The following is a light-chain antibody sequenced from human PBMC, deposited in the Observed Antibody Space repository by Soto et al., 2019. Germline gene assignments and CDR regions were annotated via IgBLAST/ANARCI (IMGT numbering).Light chain of an antibody. Sequence: DLTMTQSPSSLSASVGDRVTITCRASQSISIYLNWYQQEPGKAPKLLIYAASSLQSGVPSRFRGSVSGTDFTLTISSLQPEDFTTYYCQQSYTPPWTFGQGTKVDIK. V-gene: IGKV1-39*01. J-gene: IGKJ1*01. CDR2: AAS. CDR1: QSISIY. CDR3: QQSYTPPWT.